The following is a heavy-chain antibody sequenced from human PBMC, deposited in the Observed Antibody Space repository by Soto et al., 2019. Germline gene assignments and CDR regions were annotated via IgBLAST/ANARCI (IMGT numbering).Heavy chain of an antibody. D-gene: IGHD3-22*01. CDR2: IWYDGSNK. V-gene: IGHV3-33*01. Sequence: QVQLVQSGGGVVQPGRSLRLSCAASGFTFSSYCMPWVRQAPGKGLEWVAAIWYDGSNKYYADSVKGRFTISRDKSKNTLYLEMNSLRAERTAVYYRASPSPGSRGSSASFDYWGQGTLVTVSS. CDR1: GFTFSSYC. J-gene: IGHJ4*02. CDR3: ASPSPGSRGSSASFDY.